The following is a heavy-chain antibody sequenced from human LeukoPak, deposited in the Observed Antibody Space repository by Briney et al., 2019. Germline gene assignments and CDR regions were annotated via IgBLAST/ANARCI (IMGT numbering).Heavy chain of an antibody. CDR2: ISDDGRSK. CDR3: AKRPSDYGDYVTYFDY. Sequence: GGSLRLSCAASGFSFISYGMHWVRQAPGTGLGWVGVISDDGRSKGYADSVKGRSTISRDNSKDTLYLQMNSLRDEDTAVYYCAKRPSDYGDYVTYFDYWGQGTLVTVSS. CDR1: GFSFISYG. D-gene: IGHD4-17*01. V-gene: IGHV3-30*18. J-gene: IGHJ4*02.